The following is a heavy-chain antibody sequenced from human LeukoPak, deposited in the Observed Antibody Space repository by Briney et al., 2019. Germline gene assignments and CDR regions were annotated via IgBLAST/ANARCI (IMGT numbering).Heavy chain of an antibody. CDR2: ISSSGNTI. CDR3: ARAFGGVIVIHYYYYYYMDV. V-gene: IGHV3-48*03. J-gene: IGHJ6*03. D-gene: IGHD3-16*02. Sequence: GGSLRLSWAASGFTFSSYEMNWVRQAPGKGLEWVSYISSSGNTIYYADSVKGRFTISRDNAKNSLYLQMNSLRAEDTAVYYCARAFGGVIVIHYYYYYYMDVWGKGTTVTVSS. CDR1: GFTFSSYE.